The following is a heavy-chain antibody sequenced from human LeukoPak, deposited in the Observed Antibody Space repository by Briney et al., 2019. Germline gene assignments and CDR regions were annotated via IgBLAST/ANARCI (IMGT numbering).Heavy chain of an antibody. CDR1: GFTFSNYG. D-gene: IGHD3-9*01. CDR3: AKSTRDLTYFDY. V-gene: IGHV3-30*18. Sequence: PGGSLRLSCAASGFTFSNYGMHWVRQAPGKGLEWVAVISYDGSNKYYADSVKGRFTISRDNSKNTLYLQMNSLRAEDTAVYYCAKSTRDLTYFDYWGQGTLVTVSS. CDR2: ISYDGSNK. J-gene: IGHJ4*02.